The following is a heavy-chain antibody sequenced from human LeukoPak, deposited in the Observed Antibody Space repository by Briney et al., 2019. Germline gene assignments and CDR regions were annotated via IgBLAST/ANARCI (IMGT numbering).Heavy chain of an antibody. CDR1: GFTFSSYE. J-gene: IGHJ3*02. Sequence: GGSLRLSCAASGFTFSSYEMNWVRQAPGKGLGWVSAISGSGSTIYYADSVKGRFTISRDNAKNSLYLQMNSLRAEDTAVYYCARIVHYYGSGSYQDAFDIWGQGTMVTVSS. CDR3: ARIVHYYGSGSYQDAFDI. D-gene: IGHD3-10*01. V-gene: IGHV3-48*03. CDR2: ISGSGSTI.